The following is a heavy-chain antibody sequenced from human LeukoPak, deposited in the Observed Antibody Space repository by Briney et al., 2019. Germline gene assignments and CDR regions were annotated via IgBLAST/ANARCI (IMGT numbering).Heavy chain of an antibody. J-gene: IGHJ4*02. CDR2: IYTTGST. V-gene: IGHV4-4*07. D-gene: IGHD2-15*01. CDR3: ARAGYTISCYSLDY. CDR1: GGSINSYY. Sequence: SETLSLTCTVSGGSINSYYWGWIRQPAGKGLEWIGRIYTTGSTNYNPSLKSRVTISVDTSKNQFSLKLTSVTAADTAMYYCARAGYTISCYSLDYWGQGTLVTVSS.